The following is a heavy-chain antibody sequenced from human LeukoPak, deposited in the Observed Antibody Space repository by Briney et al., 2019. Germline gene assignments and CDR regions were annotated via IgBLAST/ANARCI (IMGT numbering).Heavy chain of an antibody. CDR2: ISGSGGST. V-gene: IGHV3-23*01. D-gene: IGHD3-10*01. CDR1: GFTFSSYA. Sequence: GGSLRLSCAASGFTFSSYAMSWVSQAPGKGLEWVSAISGSGGSTYYADSVKGRFTISRDNSKNTLYLQMNSLRAEDTAVYYCAKGTPRWGDYYGMDVWGQGTTVTVSS. J-gene: IGHJ6*02. CDR3: AKGTPRWGDYYGMDV.